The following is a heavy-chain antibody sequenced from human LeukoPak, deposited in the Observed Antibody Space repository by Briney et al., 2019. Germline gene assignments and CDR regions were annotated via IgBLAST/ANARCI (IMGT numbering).Heavy chain of an antibody. V-gene: IGHV4-39*01. CDR2: IYYSGST. CDR3: ARLHDFWSGYN. D-gene: IGHD3-3*01. CDR1: GGSISSSSYY. Sequence: SETLSLTCTVSGGSISSSSYYWGWLRQPPGTGLEWIGSIYYSGSTYYNPPLKSRVTISVDTSKNQFSLKLSSVTAADTAVYYCARLHDFWSGYNWGQGTLVTVSS. J-gene: IGHJ4*02.